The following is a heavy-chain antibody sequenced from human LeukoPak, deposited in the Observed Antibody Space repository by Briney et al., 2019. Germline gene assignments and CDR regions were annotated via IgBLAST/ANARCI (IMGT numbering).Heavy chain of an antibody. CDR3: ATFGASEPATANWFDP. Sequence: GASVKVSCKVSGYTLTELSMHWVRHAPGKGLEWMGGFDPEDGETIYAQKFQGRVTMTEDTSTDTAYMELSSLRSEDTAVYYCATFGASEPATANWFDPWGQGTLVTVSS. CDR1: GYTLTELS. CDR2: FDPEDGET. D-gene: IGHD3-16*01. J-gene: IGHJ5*02. V-gene: IGHV1-24*01.